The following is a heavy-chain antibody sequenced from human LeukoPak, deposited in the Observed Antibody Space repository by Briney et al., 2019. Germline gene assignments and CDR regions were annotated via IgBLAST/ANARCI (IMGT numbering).Heavy chain of an antibody. Sequence: ASVKVSCKASGYTFTSFYMHWVRQAPGQGLEWMGIINPSGGSTNYAQKFQGRVTMTRDMSTSTVYMELSSLRSEDTAVYYCARDHSGKWDLLSGWWFDPWGQGTLVTVSS. J-gene: IGHJ5*02. CDR3: ARDHSGKWDLLSGWWFDP. CDR2: INPSGGST. V-gene: IGHV1-46*01. CDR1: GYTFTSFY. D-gene: IGHD1-26*01.